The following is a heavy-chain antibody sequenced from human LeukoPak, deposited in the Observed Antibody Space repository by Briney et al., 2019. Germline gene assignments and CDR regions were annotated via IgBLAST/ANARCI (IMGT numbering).Heavy chain of an antibody. D-gene: IGHD5-24*01. CDR3: ARGAGYNYPYYFDY. Sequence: GGSLRLSCAASGFTVSSNYMNWVRQAPGEGLEWVSVIYGGGNIYYADSVKGRFTISRDNSKNTLYLQMNSLRAEDTAVYYCARGAGYNYPYYFDYWGQGTLVTVSS. J-gene: IGHJ4*02. V-gene: IGHV3-53*01. CDR1: GFTVSSNY. CDR2: IYGGGNI.